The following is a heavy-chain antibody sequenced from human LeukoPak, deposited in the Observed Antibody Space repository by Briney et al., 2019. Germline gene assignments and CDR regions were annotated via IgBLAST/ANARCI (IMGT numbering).Heavy chain of an antibody. Sequence: SVKVSCKASGGTFSSYAISWVRQAPGQGLEWMGRIIPIFGTANYAQQFQGRVTITTDESTSTAYMELSSLRSEDTAVYYCARTHIVVVTANYYMDVWGKGTTVTVPS. CDR2: IIPIFGTA. CDR3: ARTHIVVVTANYYMDV. CDR1: GGTFSSYA. D-gene: IGHD2-21*02. V-gene: IGHV1-69*05. J-gene: IGHJ6*03.